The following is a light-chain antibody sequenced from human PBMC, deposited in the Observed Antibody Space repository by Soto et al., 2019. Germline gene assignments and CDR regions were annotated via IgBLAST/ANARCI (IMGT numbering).Light chain of an antibody. CDR2: GNY. CDR3: DSFERRLFEAV. CDR1: SSNLRANYD. V-gene: IGLV1-40*01. J-gene: IGLJ1*01. Sequence: QSVLTQPHSVSGAPQQRVTISFTGTSSNLRANYDVHWYQQQLPGTAPKLLIYGNYNRPSGVPDRFSGSKSGSSASLTITGLRPEDEADYHCDSFERRLFEAVFGTGTKLTVL.